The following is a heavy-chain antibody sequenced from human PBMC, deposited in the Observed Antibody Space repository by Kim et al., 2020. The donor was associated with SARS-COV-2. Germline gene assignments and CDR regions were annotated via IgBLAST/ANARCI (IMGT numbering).Heavy chain of an antibody. V-gene: IGHV3-23*01. CDR2: ISASGGST. D-gene: IGHD3-10*01. CDR1: GFTFTNYA. Sequence: GGSLRLSCAASGFTFTNYAMGWVRQPPGKGLEWVSTISASGGSTYYADSVKGRFTISRDNSRNTLFLQMNSLRAEDTAVYSCAGGSGIYYNPFDYWGQGTLVTVSS. J-gene: IGHJ4*02. CDR3: AGGSGIYYNPFDY.